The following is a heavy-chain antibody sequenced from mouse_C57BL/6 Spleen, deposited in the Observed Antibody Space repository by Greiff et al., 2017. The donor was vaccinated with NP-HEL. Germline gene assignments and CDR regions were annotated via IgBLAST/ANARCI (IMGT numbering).Heavy chain of an antibody. Sequence: EVQLVESGGGLVKPGGSLKLSCAASGFTFSSYAMSWVRQTPEKRLEWVATISDGGSYTYYPDNVKGRFTISRDNAKNNLYLQMSHLKSEDTAMYYCARGTTVALYYFDYWGQGTTLTVSS. CDR1: GFTFSSYA. CDR3: ARGTTVALYYFDY. D-gene: IGHD1-1*01. J-gene: IGHJ2*01. CDR2: ISDGGSYT. V-gene: IGHV5-4*01.